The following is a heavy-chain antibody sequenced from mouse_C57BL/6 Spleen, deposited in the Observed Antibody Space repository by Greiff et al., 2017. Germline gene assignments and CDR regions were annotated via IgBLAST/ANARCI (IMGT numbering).Heavy chain of an antibody. CDR1: GYTFTSYG. CDR2: IYPRSGNT. V-gene: IGHV1-81*01. Sequence: QVQLQQSGAELARPGASVKLSCKASGYTFTSYGISWVKQRTGQGLEWIGEIYPRSGNTYYNEKFKGKATLTADKSSSTAYMELRSLTSEDSAVXFWAKKEYYYGSSGPAWFAYWGQGTLVTVSA. D-gene: IGHD1-1*01. CDR3: AKKEYYYGSSGPAWFAY. J-gene: IGHJ3*01.